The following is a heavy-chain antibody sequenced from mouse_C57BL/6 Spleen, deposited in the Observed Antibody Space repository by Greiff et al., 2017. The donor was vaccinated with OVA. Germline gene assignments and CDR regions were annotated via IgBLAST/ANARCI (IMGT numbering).Heavy chain of an antibody. D-gene: IGHD1-1*01. CDR2: IHPNSGST. CDR1: GYTFTSYW. Sequence: QVQLQQPGAELVKPGASVKLSCKASGYTFTSYWMHWVKQRPGQGLEWIGMIHPNSGSTNYNEKFKSNATLTVDKSSSTAYMQLSSLTSEDSAVYYCARSTVVARPYFDVWGTGTTVTVSS. J-gene: IGHJ1*03. V-gene: IGHV1-64*01. CDR3: ARSTVVARPYFDV.